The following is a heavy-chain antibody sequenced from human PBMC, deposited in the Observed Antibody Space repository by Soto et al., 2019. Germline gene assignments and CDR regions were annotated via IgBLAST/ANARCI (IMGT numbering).Heavy chain of an antibody. CDR3: ARAPPGPSPRWGV. J-gene: IGHJ6*02. V-gene: IGHV4-30-2*01. D-gene: IGHD3-16*01. CDR2: IYYTGST. CDR1: GGSMSRGGQS. Sequence: SETLSLTCVVSGGSMSRGGQSWSWIRQPPGKGLEWLGFIYYTGSTYYSPSLKSRVTLSVDRSKNQFSLNLTSVTAADTAMYFCARAPPGPSPRWGVWGQGTTVTVSS.